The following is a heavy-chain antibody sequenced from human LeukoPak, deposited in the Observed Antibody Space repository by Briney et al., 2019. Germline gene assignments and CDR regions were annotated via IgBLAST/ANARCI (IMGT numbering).Heavy chain of an antibody. D-gene: IGHD1-26*01. CDR2: ITSDSKYI. V-gene: IGHV3-21*01. Sequence: PGGSLRLSCAATGFTFSSFTINWVRQAPGKGLEWVSSITSDSKYIYYGDPVKGRFTVSRDNAENSLFLQMNSLRAEDTAVYYCAREERELFVYWGQGTLVTVSS. CDR1: GFTFSSFT. CDR3: AREERELFVY. J-gene: IGHJ4*02.